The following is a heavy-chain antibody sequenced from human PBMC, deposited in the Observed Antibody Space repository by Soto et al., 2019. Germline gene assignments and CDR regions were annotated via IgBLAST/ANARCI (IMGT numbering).Heavy chain of an antibody. CDR2: ISYDGSDK. D-gene: IGHD2-21*01. CDR1: GFTFSSYA. Sequence: GGSLRLSCAASGFTFSSYAMHWVRQAPGKGLEWVALISYDGSDKDYADSVKGRFTISRDNSRNTLFLQMNSLRAEDTAVYYCARDSSHIVVASGLDYWGQGTLVTVSS. J-gene: IGHJ4*02. CDR3: ARDSSHIVVASGLDY. V-gene: IGHV3-30-3*01.